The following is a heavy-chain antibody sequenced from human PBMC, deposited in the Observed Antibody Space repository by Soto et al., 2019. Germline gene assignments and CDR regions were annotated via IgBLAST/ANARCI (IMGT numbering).Heavy chain of an antibody. CDR3: AKVGPHEGYCSSTSCCFDY. V-gene: IGHV3-23*01. J-gene: IGHJ4*02. CDR2: ISGSGGST. CDR1: GFTFSSYA. D-gene: IGHD2-2*01. Sequence: EVQLLESGGGLVQPGGSLRLSCAASGFTFSSYAMSWVRQAPGKVLEWVSAISGSGGSTYYADSVKGRFTISRDNSKNTLYLQMNSLRAEDTAVYYCAKVGPHEGYCSSTSCCFDYWGQGTLVTVSS.